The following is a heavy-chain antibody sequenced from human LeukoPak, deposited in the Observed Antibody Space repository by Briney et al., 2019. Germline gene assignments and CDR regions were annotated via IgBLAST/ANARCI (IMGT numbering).Heavy chain of an antibody. CDR2: INPNSGGT. D-gene: IGHD1-20*01. V-gene: IGHV1-2*02. CDR1: GYTFTGYY. CDR3: ARDGSRITGTTGY. Sequence: ASVKVSCKASGYTFTGYYMHWVRQAPGQGLEWMGWINPNSGGTNYAQKFQGRVTMTRDTSISTAYMELSRLRSDDTAVYYCARDGSRITGTTGYWSQGTLVTVSS. J-gene: IGHJ4*02.